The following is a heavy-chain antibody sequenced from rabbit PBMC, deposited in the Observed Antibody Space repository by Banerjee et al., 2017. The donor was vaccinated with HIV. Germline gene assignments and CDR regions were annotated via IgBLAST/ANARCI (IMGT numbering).Heavy chain of an antibody. CDR3: ASLPCDTTGGADYGWGFNL. J-gene: IGHJ4*01. D-gene: IGHD1-1*01. CDR1: GFSFSSSYY. V-gene: IGHV1S40*01. CDR2: IYAGSSGNT. Sequence: QSLEESGGDLVKPGASLTLTCTASGFSFSSSYYMCWVRQAPGKGLEWIACIYAGSSGNTYYASWAKGRFTISKTSSTTVTLKMTSLTAADTASYFCASLPCDTTGGADYGWGFNLWGPGTLVTVS.